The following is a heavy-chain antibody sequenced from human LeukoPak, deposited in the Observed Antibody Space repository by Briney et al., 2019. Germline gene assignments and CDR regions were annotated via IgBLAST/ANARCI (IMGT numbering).Heavy chain of an antibody. CDR2: ISSSSSYI. CDR1: GFTFSSYS. V-gene: IGHV3-21*01. CDR3: ASRKIKTYYYEN. Sequence: PGGSLRLSCAASGFTFSSYSMTWVRQAPGKGLEWVSSISSSSSYIYYADSVKGRFTISRDNAKNSLYLQMNSLRAEDTAVYYCASRKIKTYYYENWGQGTLVTASS. J-gene: IGHJ4*02.